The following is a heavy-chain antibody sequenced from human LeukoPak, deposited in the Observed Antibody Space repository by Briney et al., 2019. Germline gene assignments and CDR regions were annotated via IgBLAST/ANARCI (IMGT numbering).Heavy chain of an antibody. CDR2: IRNSGGST. CDR3: AKETSSSFDY. Sequence: PGGSLRLSCAASGFTFSSYAMNWVRQAPGKGLEWVSGIRNSGGSTYYADSVKGRFTISRDNSKNTLYLQMNSLRAEDTAVYYCAKETSSSFDYWGQGTLVTVSS. D-gene: IGHD6-6*01. CDR1: GFTFSSYA. J-gene: IGHJ4*02. V-gene: IGHV3-23*01.